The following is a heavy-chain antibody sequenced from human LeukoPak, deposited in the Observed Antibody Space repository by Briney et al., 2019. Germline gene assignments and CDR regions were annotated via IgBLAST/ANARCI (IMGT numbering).Heavy chain of an antibody. Sequence: PGRSLRLSCTASGFTFGDYAMSWVRQAPGKGLEWVGFIRSKAYGGTTEYAASAKGRFTISRDDSKSIAYLQMNSLKTEDTAVYYCTRVGQVGIVVVDYYYYMDVWGKGTTVTVSS. CDR2: IRSKAYGGTT. CDR3: TRVGQVGIVVVDYYYYMDV. D-gene: IGHD3-22*01. J-gene: IGHJ6*03. CDR1: GFTFGDYA. V-gene: IGHV3-49*04.